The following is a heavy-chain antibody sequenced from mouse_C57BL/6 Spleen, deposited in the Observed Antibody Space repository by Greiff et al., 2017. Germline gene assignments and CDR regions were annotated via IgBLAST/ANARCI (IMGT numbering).Heavy chain of an antibody. V-gene: IGHV1-80*01. J-gene: IGHJ2*01. CDR3: ARVGHYYGFDY. Sequence: QVQLKQSGAELVKPGASVKISCKASGYAFSSYWMNWVKQRPGKGLEWIGQIYPGDGDTNYNGKFKGKATLTADKSSSTAYMQLSSLTSEDSAVYFCARVGHYYGFDYWGQGTTLTVSS. CDR1: GYAFSSYW. D-gene: IGHD1-2*01. CDR2: IYPGDGDT.